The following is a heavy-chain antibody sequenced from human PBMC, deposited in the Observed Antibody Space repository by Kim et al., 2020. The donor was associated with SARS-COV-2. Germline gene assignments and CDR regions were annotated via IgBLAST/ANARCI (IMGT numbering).Heavy chain of an antibody. V-gene: IGHV3-9*01. J-gene: IGHJ4*02. CDR3: AKSGCSSTSCYLNY. CDR1: GFTFGDYA. CDR2: ISWSSDNI. Sequence: GGSLRHSCAASGFTFGDYAMHWVRQAPGKSLEWVSGISWSSDNIGYADSVKGRFTISRDNAKNSLYLQMNSLRAEDTALYYCAKSGCSSTSCYLNYWGQGTLVTVSS. D-gene: IGHD2-2*01.